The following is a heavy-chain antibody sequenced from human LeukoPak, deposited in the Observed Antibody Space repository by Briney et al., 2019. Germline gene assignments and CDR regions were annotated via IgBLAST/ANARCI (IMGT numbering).Heavy chain of an antibody. CDR3: ARGLTMIVVVPDY. J-gene: IGHJ4*02. V-gene: IGHV3-21*01. D-gene: IGHD3-22*01. CDR2: ISSSSSYI. Sequence: GGSLRLSCAASGSTFSSYGMSWVRQAPGKGLEWVSSISSSSSYIYYADSVKGGFTISRDNAKNSLYLQMNSLRAEDTAVYYCARGLTMIVVVPDYWGQGTLVTVSS. CDR1: GSTFSSYG.